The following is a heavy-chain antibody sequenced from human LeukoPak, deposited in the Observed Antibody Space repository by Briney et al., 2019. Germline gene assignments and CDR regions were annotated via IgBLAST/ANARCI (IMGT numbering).Heavy chain of an antibody. V-gene: IGHV4-39*07. J-gene: IGHJ4*02. Sequence: SETLSLTCTVSGGSISSSSYYWGWIRQPPGKGLEWIGSIYYSGSTYYDPSLKSRVTISVDTSKNQFSLKLSSVTAADTAVYYCARDDVTIAAADYWGQGTLVTVSS. CDR1: GGSISSSSYY. D-gene: IGHD6-13*01. CDR3: ARDDVTIAAADY. CDR2: IYYSGST.